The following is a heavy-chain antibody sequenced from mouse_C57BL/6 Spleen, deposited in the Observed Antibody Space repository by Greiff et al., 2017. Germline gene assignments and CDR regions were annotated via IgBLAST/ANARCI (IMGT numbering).Heavy chain of an antibody. CDR3: ARGGNYFDY. V-gene: IGHV1-50*01. Sequence: QVQLQQPGAELVKPGASVKLSCKASGYTFTSYWMQWVKQRPGQGLEWIGEIDPSDSYTNYNQKFKGKATLTVDTSSSTAYMQLSSLTSEDSAVYYCARGGNYFDYWGQGTTRTVSS. CDR1: GYTFTSYW. CDR2: IDPSDSYT. J-gene: IGHJ2*01.